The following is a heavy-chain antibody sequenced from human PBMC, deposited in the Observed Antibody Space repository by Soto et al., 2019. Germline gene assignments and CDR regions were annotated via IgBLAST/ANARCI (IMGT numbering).Heavy chain of an antibody. CDR3: ARDGSSSWHSYYYNGMDV. V-gene: IGHV3-7*05. Sequence: EVQLVESGGGLVQPGGSLRLSCAASGFTFSSYWMSWVRQAPGKGLEWVANINQDGSEKFYVDSEKGRFTISRDNAKKSLYLQMNTLRVEDTAVYYCARDGSSSWHSYYYNGMDVWGQGTTVTVSS. CDR2: INQDGSEK. CDR1: GFTFSSYW. J-gene: IGHJ6*02. D-gene: IGHD6-13*01.